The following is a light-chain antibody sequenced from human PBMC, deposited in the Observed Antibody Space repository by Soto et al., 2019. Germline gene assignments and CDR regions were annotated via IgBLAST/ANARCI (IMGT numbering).Light chain of an antibody. CDR1: QSVSSN. CDR3: QQYGTSVYT. Sequence: EIVMTQSPATLSVSPGERATLSCRASQSVSSNLAWYQQRPGQAPRLLIYGASTRATGVPARFSGSGSGTEFTLTISSLQSEDFAVYYCQQYGTSVYTFGQGTKLEI. CDR2: GAS. V-gene: IGKV3-15*01. J-gene: IGKJ2*01.